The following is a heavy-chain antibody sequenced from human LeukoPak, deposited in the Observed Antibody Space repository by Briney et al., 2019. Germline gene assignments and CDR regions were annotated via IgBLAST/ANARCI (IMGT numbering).Heavy chain of an antibody. CDR1: GFTFITYS. Sequence: KPGGSLRLSCAASGFTFITYSMTWVRQAPGKGLEWVSSISSITTSYIHYADSVKGRFTISRDNVKNSLYLQMNSLRAEDTAVYYCARELTSSWNFDYWGQGTLVTVSS. CDR2: ISSITTSYI. CDR3: ARELTSSWNFDY. D-gene: IGHD6-13*01. V-gene: IGHV3-21*01. J-gene: IGHJ4*02.